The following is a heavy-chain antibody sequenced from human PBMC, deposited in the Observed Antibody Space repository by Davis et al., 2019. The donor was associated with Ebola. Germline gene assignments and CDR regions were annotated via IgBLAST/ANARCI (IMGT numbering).Heavy chain of an antibody. J-gene: IGHJ4*02. Sequence: GESLKISCAASGFTFSSYAMHWVRQAPGKGLEWVAVISYDGSNKYYADSVKGRFTISRDNSKNTLYLQMNSLRAEDTAVYYCARHDSSGHPPYFDYWGQGTLVTVSS. V-gene: IGHV3-30*04. CDR2: ISYDGSNK. CDR3: ARHDSSGHPPYFDY. D-gene: IGHD3-22*01. CDR1: GFTFSSYA.